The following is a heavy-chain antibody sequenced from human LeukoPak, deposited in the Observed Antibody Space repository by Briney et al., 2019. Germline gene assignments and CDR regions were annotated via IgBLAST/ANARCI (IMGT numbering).Heavy chain of an antibody. D-gene: IGHD3-10*01. CDR3: ARVHGSFPGDF. J-gene: IGHJ4*02. CDR1: GYSIGTRYY. Sequence: SETLSLTCTVSGYSIGTRYYWGWIRQPPGKGLEWIGSIFHNGSTHYNPSLESRVTISLDTSKNQFSLRLRSVTAADTAMYYCARVHGSFPGDFRGQGTLVTVSS. CDR2: IFHNGST. V-gene: IGHV4-38-2*02.